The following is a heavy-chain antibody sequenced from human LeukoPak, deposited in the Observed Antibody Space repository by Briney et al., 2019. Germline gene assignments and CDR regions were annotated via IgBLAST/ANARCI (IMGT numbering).Heavy chain of an antibody. CDR3: ASSGTRSSIAAAGTGGY. Sequence: WASVKVSCKASGYTFTNYDINWVRQATGQGLEWMGWINPNSGGTNYAQKFQGRVTMTRDTSISTAYMELSRLRSDDTAVYYCASSGTRSSIAAAGTGGYWGQGTLVTVSS. D-gene: IGHD6-13*01. CDR2: INPNSGGT. V-gene: IGHV1-2*02. J-gene: IGHJ4*02. CDR1: GYTFTNYD.